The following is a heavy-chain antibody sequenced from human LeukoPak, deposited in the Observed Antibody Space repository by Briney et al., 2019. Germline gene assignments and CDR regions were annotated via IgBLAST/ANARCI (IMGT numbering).Heavy chain of an antibody. CDR3: TRDRRDGYNYVDI. V-gene: IGHV4-59*11. J-gene: IGHJ4*02. CDR2: ISFSGST. CDR1: GGSLSSHY. D-gene: IGHD5-24*01. Sequence: SETLSLTCTVSGGSLSSHYWSWIRQPPGKGLGWVAFISFSGSTDYNPSLKSRVTISVNTSKNQFSLKLSSVTAADTAVYYCTRDRRDGYNYVDIWGQGTLVTVSS.